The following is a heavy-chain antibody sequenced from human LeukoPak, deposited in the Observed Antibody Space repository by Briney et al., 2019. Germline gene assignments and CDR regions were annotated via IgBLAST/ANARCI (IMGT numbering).Heavy chain of an antibody. CDR1: GGTFSSYA. CDR2: IIPIFGTA. CDR3: AGRYCSSTSCYPYYYGMDV. D-gene: IGHD2-2*01. Sequence: SVKVSCKAPGGTFSSYAISWVRQAPGQGLEWMGGIIPIFGTANYAQKFQGRVTITADKSTSTAYMELSSLRSEDTAVYYCAGRYCSSTSCYPYYYGMDVWGKGTTVTVSS. J-gene: IGHJ6*04. V-gene: IGHV1-69*06.